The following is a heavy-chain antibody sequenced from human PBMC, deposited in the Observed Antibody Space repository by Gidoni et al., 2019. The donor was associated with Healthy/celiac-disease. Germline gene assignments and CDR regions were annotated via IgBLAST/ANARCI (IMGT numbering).Heavy chain of an antibody. Sequence: QVQLVQSGAEVKKPGASVKVSCKASGYTFTSYYMHWVRQAPGQGLEWMGIINPSGGSTSYAQKFQGRVTMTRDTSTSTVYMELSSLRSEDTAVYYCARESVAVVAAKSMDVWGQGTTVTVSS. J-gene: IGHJ6*02. CDR1: GYTFTSYY. CDR2: INPSGGST. CDR3: ARESVAVVAAKSMDV. D-gene: IGHD2-15*01. V-gene: IGHV1-46*01.